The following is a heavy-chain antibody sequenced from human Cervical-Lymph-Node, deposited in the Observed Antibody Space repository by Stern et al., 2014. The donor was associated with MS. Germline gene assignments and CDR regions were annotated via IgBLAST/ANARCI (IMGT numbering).Heavy chain of an antibody. CDR1: GFTFEDCA. V-gene: IGHV3-9*01. D-gene: IGHD3-16*02. J-gene: IGHJ4*02. Sequence: EVHLVESGGGSVQPGRSLRLSCAASGFTFEDCAMHWVRQAPGKGLEWVSGISWNSNNIGYADSVRGRFTISRDNAKNSLYLQMNGLRPEDTALYYCAKDISERHYYFDSWGEGTLVTVSS. CDR2: ISWNSNNI. CDR3: AKDISERHYYFDS.